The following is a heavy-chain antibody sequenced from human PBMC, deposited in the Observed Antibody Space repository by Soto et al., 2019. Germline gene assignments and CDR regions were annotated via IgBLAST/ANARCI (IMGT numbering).Heavy chain of an antibody. CDR1: GFTFSSYA. CDR2: ISYDGSNK. J-gene: IGHJ4*02. Sequence: GGSLRLSCAASGFTFSSYAMHWVRQAPGKGLEWVAVISYDGSNKYYADSVKGRFTISRDNSKNTLYLQMNSLRAEDTAVYYCARGYTMTTVVIFYWGQGTLVTVSS. V-gene: IGHV3-30-3*01. D-gene: IGHD4-17*01. CDR3: ARGYTMTTVVIFY.